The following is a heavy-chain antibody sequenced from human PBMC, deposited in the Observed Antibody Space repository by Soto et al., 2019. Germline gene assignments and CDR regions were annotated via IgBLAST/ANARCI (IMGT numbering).Heavy chain of an antibody. CDR3: AKDRPSQSIAVAGTIDY. D-gene: IGHD6-19*01. V-gene: IGHV3-23*01. CDR2: ISGSGGST. CDR1: GFTFSSHA. J-gene: IGHJ4*02. Sequence: GGSLRLSCAASGFTFSSHAMSWVRQAPGKGLEWVSAISGSGGSTYYADSVKGRFTISRDNSKNTLYLQMNSLRAEDTAVYYCAKDRPSQSIAVAGTIDYWGQGTLVTVSS.